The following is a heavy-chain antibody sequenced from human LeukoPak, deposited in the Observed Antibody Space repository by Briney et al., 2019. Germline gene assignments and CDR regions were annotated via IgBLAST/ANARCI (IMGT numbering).Heavy chain of an antibody. CDR1: GFTFSSYG. D-gene: IGHD1-26*01. CDR3: ARDPYSGGYGDYYYYYMDV. Sequence: GGSLRLSCAASGFTFSSYGMSWVRQAPGKGLEWVSSISSSSSYIYYADSVKGRFTISRDNAKNSLYLQINSLRAEDTAVYYCARDPYSGGYGDYYYYYMDVWGKGTTVTISS. V-gene: IGHV3-21*01. J-gene: IGHJ6*03. CDR2: ISSSSSYI.